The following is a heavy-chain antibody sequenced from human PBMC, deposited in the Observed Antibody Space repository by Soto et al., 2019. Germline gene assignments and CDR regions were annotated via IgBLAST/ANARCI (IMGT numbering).Heavy chain of an antibody. Sequence: LRLSCAASGFTFSTYAMSWVRQAPGKGLEWVSAISGSGGSTYYADPVKGRFTISRDNSNSTLYLQMNSLRADDSAVYYCVGASMWTGKGLEYWGQGALVTVSS. J-gene: IGHJ4*02. D-gene: IGHD1-26*01. CDR1: GFTFSTYA. CDR2: ISGSGGST. CDR3: VGASMWTGKGLEY. V-gene: IGHV3-23*01.